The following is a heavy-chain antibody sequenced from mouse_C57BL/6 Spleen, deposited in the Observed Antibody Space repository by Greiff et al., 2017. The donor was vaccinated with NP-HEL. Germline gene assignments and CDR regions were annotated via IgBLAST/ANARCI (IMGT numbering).Heavy chain of an antibody. V-gene: IGHV1-50*01. CDR2: IDPSDSYT. Sequence: QVQLKQPGAELVKPGASVKLSCKASGYTFTSYWMQWVKQRPGQGLEWIGEIDPSDSYTNYNQKFKGKATLTVDTSSSTAYMQLSSLTSEDSAVYYCARGRWLLHFDYWGQGTTLTVSS. CDR1: GYTFTSYW. D-gene: IGHD2-3*01. CDR3: ARGRWLLHFDY. J-gene: IGHJ2*01.